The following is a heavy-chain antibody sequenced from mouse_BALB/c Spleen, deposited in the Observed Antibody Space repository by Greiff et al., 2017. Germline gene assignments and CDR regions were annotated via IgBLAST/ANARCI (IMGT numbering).Heavy chain of an antibody. V-gene: IGHV5-4*02. Sequence: EVQVVESGGGLVKPGGSLKLSCAASGFTFSDYYMYWVRQTPEKRLEWVATISDGGSYTYYPDSVKGRFTISRDNAKNNLYLQMSSLKSEDTAMYYCARDQNLDYAMDYWGQGTSVTVSS. J-gene: IGHJ4*01. CDR1: GFTFSDYY. CDR2: ISDGGSYT. CDR3: ARDQNLDYAMDY.